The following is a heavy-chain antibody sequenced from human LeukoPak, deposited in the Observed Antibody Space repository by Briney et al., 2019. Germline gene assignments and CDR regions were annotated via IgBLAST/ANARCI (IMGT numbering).Heavy chain of an antibody. CDR1: GFTLSDYY. Sequence: AGGSLRLSCAASGFTLSDYYMHWLRQVPGKGLVWVSHINGDGSSTGYADSVKGRFTISRDNAKNTLYLHLNSLRAEDTAVYYCARGKHNYACDGWGQGTLVTVSS. J-gene: IGHJ4*02. V-gene: IGHV3-74*01. D-gene: IGHD2-2*01. CDR2: INGDGSST. CDR3: ARGKHNYACDG.